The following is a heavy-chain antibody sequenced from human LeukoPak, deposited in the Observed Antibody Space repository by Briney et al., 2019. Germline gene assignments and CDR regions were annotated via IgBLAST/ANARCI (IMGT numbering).Heavy chain of an antibody. J-gene: IGHJ4*02. CDR1: GFTFDDYA. D-gene: IGHD3-9*01. V-gene: IGHV3-9*01. Sequence: GGSLRLSGAASGFTFDDYAMHWVRQAPGKGLEWVSGISWNSDSKGYADSVKGRFTISRDNAKNSLYLQMNSLRAEDTAVYYCATHAPLRYFDWIHHPPDYWGQGTLVTVSS. CDR2: ISWNSDSK. CDR3: ATHAPLRYFDWIHHPPDY.